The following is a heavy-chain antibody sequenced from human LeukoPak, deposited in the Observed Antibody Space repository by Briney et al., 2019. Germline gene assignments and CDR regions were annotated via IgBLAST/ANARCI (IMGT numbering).Heavy chain of an antibody. CDR2: IHSSGFA. J-gene: IGHJ6*02. CDR1: GESISSGNYY. V-gene: IGHV4-61*02. CDR3: VSSRVATPPYNYGMDV. D-gene: IGHD3-3*01. Sequence: SETLSLTCNVSGESISSGNYYWTWIRQPAGKGLEWIGRIHSSGFANYNRSLKSRVTISRDTSKNQLSLKVSFVTAADTAVYFCVSSRVATPPYNYGMDVWGQGTTVVVSS.